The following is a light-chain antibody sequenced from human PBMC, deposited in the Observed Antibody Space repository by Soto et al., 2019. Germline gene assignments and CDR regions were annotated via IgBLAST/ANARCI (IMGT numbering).Light chain of an antibody. CDR3: QQYNDWPRT. V-gene: IGKV3-15*01. CDR1: QSVSST. J-gene: IGKJ1*01. CDR2: GAS. Sequence: EIVMTQFPATVSVSPGERATLSCRASQSVSSTLAWYQQKPGQAPRLLIYGASTRATGIPVRFSGSGSGTEFTLTISSLQSEDFAVYYCQQYNDWPRTFGQGTKV.